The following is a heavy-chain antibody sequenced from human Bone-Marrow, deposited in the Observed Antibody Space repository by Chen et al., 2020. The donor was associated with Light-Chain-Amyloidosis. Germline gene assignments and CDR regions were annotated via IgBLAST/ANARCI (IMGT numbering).Heavy chain of an antibody. J-gene: IGHJ6*02. D-gene: IGHD2-15*01. CDR2: ISISSSKI. Sequence: EVQLVESGGGLVKPGGSLRLSCAASGFTFSSYTMNWVRQAPGKGLEWFSSISISSSKIYYADELKGRFTISRDNAKNSLFLQVNSLRAEDTAVYYCARDGRDGYNYYGMDVWGQGTTVTVSS. CDR3: ARDGRDGYNYYGMDV. V-gene: IGHV3-21*01. CDR1: GFTFSSYT.